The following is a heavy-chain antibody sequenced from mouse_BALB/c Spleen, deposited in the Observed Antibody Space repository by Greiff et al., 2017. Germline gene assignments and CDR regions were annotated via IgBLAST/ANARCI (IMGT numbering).Heavy chain of an antibody. V-gene: IGHV5-12-2*01. CDR3: ARRDGHYAMDY. CDR2: ISNGGGST. CDR1: GFTFSSYT. J-gene: IGHJ4*01. Sequence: EVHLVESGGGLVQPGGSLKLSCAASGFTFSSYTMSWVRQTPEKRLEWVAYISNGGGSTYYPDTVKGRFTISRDNAKNTLYLQMSSLKSEDTAMYYCARRDGHYAMDYWGQGTSVTVSS. D-gene: IGHD1-2*01.